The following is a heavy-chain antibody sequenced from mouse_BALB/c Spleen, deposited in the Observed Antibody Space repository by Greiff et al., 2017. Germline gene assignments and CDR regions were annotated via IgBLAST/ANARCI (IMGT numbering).Heavy chain of an antibody. J-gene: IGHJ2*01. CDR1: GFTFSSFG. CDR2: ISSGSSTI. D-gene: IGHD1-1*01. V-gene: IGHV5-17*02. Sequence: EVKLVESGGGLVQPGGSRKLSCAASGFTFSSFGMHWVRQAPEKGLEWVAYISSGSSTIYYADTVKGRFTISRDNPKNTLFLQMTSLRSEDTAMYYCARRATVEVSIDYWGQGTTLTVSS. CDR3: ARRATVEVSIDY.